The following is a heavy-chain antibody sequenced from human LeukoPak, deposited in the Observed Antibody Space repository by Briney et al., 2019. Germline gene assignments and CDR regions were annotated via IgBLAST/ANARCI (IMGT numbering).Heavy chain of an antibody. CDR1: GFTFTTNA. CDR3: ARDRGRYYDSRGFYWGYYFDS. V-gene: IGHV3-23*01. D-gene: IGHD3-22*01. Sequence: GGSLRPSCAASGFTFTTNAVNWVSQAPGKGLEWVSTISGIGDSTYYADSVKGRFTISRDNSKDTLYLQMSSVRVDDTAVYYCARDRGRYYDSRGFYWGYYFDSWGQGILVTVST. J-gene: IGHJ4*02. CDR2: ISGIGDST.